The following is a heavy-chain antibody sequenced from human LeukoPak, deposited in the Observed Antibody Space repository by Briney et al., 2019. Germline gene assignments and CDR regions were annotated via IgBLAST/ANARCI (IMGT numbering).Heavy chain of an antibody. V-gene: IGHV1-3*01. D-gene: IGHD6-19*01. CDR2: INAGNGNT. J-gene: IGHJ4*02. Sequence: ASVKVSCKASGGTFSSYAMHWVRQAPGQRLEWMGWINAGNGNTKYSQKFQGRVTITRDTSASTAYMELSSLRSEDTAVYYCARPVMYSSGPFDYWGQGTLVTVSS. CDR1: GGTFSSYA. CDR3: ARPVMYSSGPFDY.